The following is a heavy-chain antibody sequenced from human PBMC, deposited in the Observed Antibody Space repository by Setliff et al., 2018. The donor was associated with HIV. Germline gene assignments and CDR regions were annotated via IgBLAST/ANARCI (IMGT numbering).Heavy chain of an antibody. J-gene: IGHJ4*02. D-gene: IGHD2-15*01. CDR3: ARARGGNSEWSY. Sequence: GGSLRLSCAASGFTFNSYGMHWVRQAPGKGLEWVALIWIDGNRKEYADSVKGRFTISRDNAKNSLYLQMNSLRAGDTAMYFCARARGGNSEWSYWGQGTLVTVSS. CDR1: GFTFNSYG. CDR2: IWIDGNRK. V-gene: IGHV3-33*01.